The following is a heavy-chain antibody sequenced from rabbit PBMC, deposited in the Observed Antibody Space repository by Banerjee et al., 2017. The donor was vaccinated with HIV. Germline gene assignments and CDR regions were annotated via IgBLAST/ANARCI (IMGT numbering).Heavy chain of an antibody. Sequence: EESGGDLVKPGASLTLTCTASGFSFSSSYNMCWVRQAPGKGLEWIACIDGGGSGSTYYASWAKGRFTISRTSSTTVTLQMTSLTAADTATYFCARDLAGVIGWNFGLWGPGTLVTVS. J-gene: IGHJ4*01. D-gene: IGHD4-1*01. CDR2: IDGGGSGST. CDR1: GFSFSSSYN. V-gene: IGHV1S40*01. CDR3: ARDLAGVIGWNFGL.